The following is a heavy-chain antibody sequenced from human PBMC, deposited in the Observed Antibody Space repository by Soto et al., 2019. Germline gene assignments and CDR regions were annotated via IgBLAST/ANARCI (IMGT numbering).Heavy chain of an antibody. Sequence: PSETLSLTCSVSDGSVNSGNYHWSWIRQPPGKGLEWIGHIYYIGTTDYNPSLKSRVTISVDTSKNQFSLKVTSVTAADTAVYFCAREEKQLSRYGGDFDYWGQGILVTVSS. D-gene: IGHD3-16*01. J-gene: IGHJ4*02. CDR3: AREEKQLSRYGGDFDY. V-gene: IGHV4-61*01. CDR2: IYYIGTT. CDR1: DGSVNSGNYH.